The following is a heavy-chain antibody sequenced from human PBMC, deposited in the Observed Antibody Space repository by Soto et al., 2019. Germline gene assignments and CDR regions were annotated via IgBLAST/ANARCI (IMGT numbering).Heavy chain of an antibody. V-gene: IGHV3-48*02. CDR1: GFRFSDYS. CDR3: ERLPKGSPVTS. Sequence: GGSLRLSCAASGFRFSDYSMNWVRQAPGKGLEWVSYITSSGDSIYYADSVKGRFTVSRDNAKNSLFLHMNSLRDDDTAVYYCERLPKGSPVTSWGQGTLVTVFS. CDR2: ITSSGDSI. D-gene: IGHD4-17*01. J-gene: IGHJ4*02.